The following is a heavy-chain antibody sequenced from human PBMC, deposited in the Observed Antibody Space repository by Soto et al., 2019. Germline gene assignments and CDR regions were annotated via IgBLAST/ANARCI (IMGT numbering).Heavy chain of an antibody. CDR3: ARELVVGPAEYFQH. CDR2: INEDGSER. V-gene: IGHV3-7*01. CDR1: GFTFNRNW. J-gene: IGHJ1*01. Sequence: EVQLVESGGGLVQPGGSLRLSCVASGFTFNRNWMSWVRQAPGKGLEWVANINEDGSERYYVDSVKGRFTISRDNAKNSLYLQMNTLRAEDTAVYLCARELVVGPAEYFQHWGQGTLVIVSS. D-gene: IGHD2-8*02.